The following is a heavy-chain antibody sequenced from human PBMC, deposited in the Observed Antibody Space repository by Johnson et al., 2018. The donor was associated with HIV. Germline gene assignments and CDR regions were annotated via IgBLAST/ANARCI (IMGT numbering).Heavy chain of an antibody. D-gene: IGHD1-26*01. CDR1: GFTFSRYW. Sequence: VQLVESGGGLVQPGGSLRLSCAASGFTFSRYWMSWVRQAPGEGLEWVANINQDGSEKNYVDSVKGRFAISRDNAKNSLYLQINSLRAEDTAVYYCAREAGGSYPDALDIWGQGKMGTVSS. CDR3: AREAGGSYPDALDI. CDR2: INQDGSEK. V-gene: IGHV3-7*05. J-gene: IGHJ3*02.